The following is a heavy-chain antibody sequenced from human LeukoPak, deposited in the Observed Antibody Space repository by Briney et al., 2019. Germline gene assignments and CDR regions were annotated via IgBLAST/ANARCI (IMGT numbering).Heavy chain of an antibody. Sequence: PSQTLSLTCAVSGGSISSGGYSWSWIRQSPGKGLEWIGYIYHSGSTYYNPSLKSRVTISVDRSKNQFSLKLSSVTAADTAVYYCARGVPRVVAYREYYFDYWGQGTLVTVSS. V-gene: IGHV4-30-2*06. D-gene: IGHD2-21*01. CDR1: GGSISSGGYS. CDR2: IYHSGST. J-gene: IGHJ4*02. CDR3: ARGVPRVVAYREYYFDY.